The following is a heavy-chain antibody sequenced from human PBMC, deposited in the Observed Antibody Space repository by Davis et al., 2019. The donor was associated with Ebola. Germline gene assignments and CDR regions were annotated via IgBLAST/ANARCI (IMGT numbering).Heavy chain of an antibody. CDR2: IYYSGST. V-gene: IGHV4-39*01. J-gene: IGHJ1*01. D-gene: IGHD1-1*01. Sequence: MPSETLSLTCTVSGGSISSSSYYWGWIRQPPGKGLEWIGSIYYSGSTYYNPSLKSRVTISVDTSKNQFSLKLSSVTAADTAVYYCARWVSWNGYFQHWGQGTLVTVSS. CDR3: ARWVSWNGYFQH. CDR1: GGSISSSSYY.